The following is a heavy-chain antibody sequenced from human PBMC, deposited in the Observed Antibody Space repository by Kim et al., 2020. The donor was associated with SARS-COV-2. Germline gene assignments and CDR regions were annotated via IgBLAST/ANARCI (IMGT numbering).Heavy chain of an antibody. D-gene: IGHD3-10*01. V-gene: IGHV4-31*03. CDR3: ARVMGITMVRGVISRQYYFDY. CDR2: IYYSGST. Sequence: SETLSLTCTVSGGSISSGGYYWSWIRQHPGKGLEWIGYIYYSGSTYYNPSLKSRVTISVDMSKNQFSLKLSSVTAADTAVYYCARVMGITMVRGVISRQYYFDYWGQGTLVTVSS. J-gene: IGHJ4*02. CDR1: GGSISSGGYY.